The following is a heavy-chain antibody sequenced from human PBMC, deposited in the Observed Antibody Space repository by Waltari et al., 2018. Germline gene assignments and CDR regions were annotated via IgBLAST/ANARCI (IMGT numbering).Heavy chain of an antibody. D-gene: IGHD7-27*01. CDR1: GFRFPPAW. Sequence: EVQMVGSGGGSMQPGDSLRLPCDTSGFRFPPAWLTWVRQAPGKGLEWVGRIKSQNDGATTDFAASVRGRFSISRDDSQNMVFLQMNSLRTEDTAVYYCTTLDAPWGGWGHGTLVTVSS. J-gene: IGHJ4*01. V-gene: IGHV3-15*01. CDR3: TTLDAPWGG. CDR2: IKSQNDGATT.